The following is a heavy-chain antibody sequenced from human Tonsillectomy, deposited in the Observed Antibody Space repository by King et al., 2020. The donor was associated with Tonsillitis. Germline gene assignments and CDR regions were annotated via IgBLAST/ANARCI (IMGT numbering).Heavy chain of an antibody. J-gene: IGHJ4*02. CDR3: AKDCYDSSGYYLGDH. Sequence: VQLVESGGGVVQPGRSLRLSCAASGFTFSSYGMHWVRQAPGKGLEWVAVISYDGSNKYYADSVKGRFTISRDNSKNTLYLQMNSLRAEDTAVYYCAKDCYDSSGYYLGDHWGQGPLVTVSS. V-gene: IGHV3-30*18. D-gene: IGHD3-22*01. CDR1: GFTFSSYG. CDR2: ISYDGSNK.